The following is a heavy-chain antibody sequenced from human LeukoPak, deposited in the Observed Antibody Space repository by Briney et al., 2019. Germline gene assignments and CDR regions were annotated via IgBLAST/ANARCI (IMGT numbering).Heavy chain of an antibody. Sequence: SETLSLTCTVSGGSISSGSYHWIWIRQPAGKGLEWIGHIYTSGSTNYNPSLRSRVTISVDTSKNQFSLKLSSVTAADTAVYYCASSMVRGPNWFDPWGQGTLVTVSS. CDR2: IYTSGST. CDR1: GGSISSGSYH. D-gene: IGHD3-10*01. V-gene: IGHV4-61*09. J-gene: IGHJ5*02. CDR3: ASSMVRGPNWFDP.